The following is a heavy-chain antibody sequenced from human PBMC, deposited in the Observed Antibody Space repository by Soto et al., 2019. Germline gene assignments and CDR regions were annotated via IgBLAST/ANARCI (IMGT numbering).Heavy chain of an antibody. D-gene: IGHD3-22*01. V-gene: IGHV1-69*01. Sequence: QVQLVQSGAEVKKPGSSVKVSCKASGGTFSSYAISWVRQAPGQGLEWMGGIIPIFGTANYAQKFQGRVTMTADESTSTAYMELSSLRSEDTAVYYCASGSLLEDSSGYYSHGWFDPWGQGTLVTVSS. CDR1: GGTFSSYA. CDR3: ASGSLLEDSSGYYSHGWFDP. CDR2: IIPIFGTA. J-gene: IGHJ5*02.